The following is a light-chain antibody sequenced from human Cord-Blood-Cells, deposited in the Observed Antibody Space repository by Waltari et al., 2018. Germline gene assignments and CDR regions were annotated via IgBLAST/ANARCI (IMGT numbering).Light chain of an antibody. CDR1: SNNVGNQG. CDR2: RNN. CDR3: SAWDSSLSDWV. V-gene: IGLV10-54*01. Sequence: QAGLTQPPSVSKGLRQTTTLTCTGNSNNVGNQGAAWLQQHQGHPPKLLSYRNNNRPSGISEILSASRSGNTAALTITGLQHEEEADYYCSAWDSSLSDWVFGGGTKLTVL. J-gene: IGLJ3*02.